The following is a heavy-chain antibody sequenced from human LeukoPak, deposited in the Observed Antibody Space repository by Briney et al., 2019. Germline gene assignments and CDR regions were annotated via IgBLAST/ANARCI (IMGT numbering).Heavy chain of an antibody. CDR3: ARDQRVRGYSTPWFDP. J-gene: IGHJ5*02. CDR1: GYTFTGYY. Sequence: ASVKVSCKASGYTFTGYYMHWVRQAPGQGLEWMGWINPNSGGTNYAQKFQGRVTMTRDTSISTAYMELSRLRSDDTAVYYCARDQRVRGYSTPWFDPWGQGTLVTVSS. D-gene: IGHD6-13*01. V-gene: IGHV1-2*02. CDR2: INPNSGGT.